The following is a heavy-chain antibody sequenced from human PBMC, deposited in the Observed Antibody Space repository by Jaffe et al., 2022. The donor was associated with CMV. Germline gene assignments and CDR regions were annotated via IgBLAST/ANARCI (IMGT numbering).Heavy chain of an antibody. J-gene: IGHJ6*03. CDR2: INPNSGGT. D-gene: IGHD1-1*01. V-gene: IGHV1-2*04. Sequence: QVQLVQSGAEVKKPGASVKVSCKASGYTFTGYYMHWVRQAPGQGLEWMGWINPNSGGTNYAQKFQGWVTMTRDTSISTAYMELSRLRSDDTAVYYCARGTGTRYYYYYMDVWGKGTTVTVSS. CDR3: ARGTGTRYYYYYMDV. CDR1: GYTFTGYY.